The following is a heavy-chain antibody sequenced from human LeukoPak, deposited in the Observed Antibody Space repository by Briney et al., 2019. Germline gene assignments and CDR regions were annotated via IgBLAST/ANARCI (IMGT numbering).Heavy chain of an antibody. D-gene: IGHD4-11*01. CDR3: ARDDYSNGYYFDY. CDR2: IYYSGST. J-gene: IGHJ4*02. V-gene: IGHV4-31*03. Sequence: PSETLSLTCTVSGGSISSGGYYWSWIRQHPGKGLEWIGYIYYSGSTYYNPSLKSRVTISVDTSKNQFSLKLSSVTAADTAVYYCARDDYSNGYYFDYRGQGTLVTVSS. CDR1: GGSISSGGYY.